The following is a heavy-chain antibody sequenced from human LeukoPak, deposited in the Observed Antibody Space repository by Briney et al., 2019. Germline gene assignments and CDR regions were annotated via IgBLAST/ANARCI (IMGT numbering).Heavy chain of an antibody. CDR2: IFDSGTTNYNPST. CDR3: ARGGVTTIAQYDY. CDR1: GGSIISYF. D-gene: IGHD5-12*01. V-gene: IGHV4-59*01. Sequence: PSETLSLTCTVSGGSIISYFWSWIRKPPGKGPEWIGYIFDSGTTNYNPSTNYNPSLKSRVTVSLDTSKNHFSLKLSSVTAADTAVYFCARGGVTTIAQYDYWGQGILVTVSS. J-gene: IGHJ4*02.